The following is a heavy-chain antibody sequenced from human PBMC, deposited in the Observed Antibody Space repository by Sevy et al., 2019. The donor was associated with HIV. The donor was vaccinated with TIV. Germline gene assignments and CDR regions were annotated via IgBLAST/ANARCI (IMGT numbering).Heavy chain of an antibody. J-gene: IGHJ4*02. Sequence: GGSLRLSCAASGFTFSDYGMHWVRQAPGKGLEWVAVIWSDGSNKYYGDSVKGRFTISRDSSKNTLFPQMNSLRVDDTAVYYCAREERSGTTTSFDYWGQGALVTVSS. CDR3: AREERSGTTTSFDY. CDR1: GFTFSDYG. V-gene: IGHV3-33*01. D-gene: IGHD1-7*01. CDR2: IWSDGSNK.